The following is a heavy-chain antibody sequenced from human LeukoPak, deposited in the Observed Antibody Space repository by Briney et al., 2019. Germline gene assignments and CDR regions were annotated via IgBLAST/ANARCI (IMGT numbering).Heavy chain of an antibody. D-gene: IGHD3-16*01. Sequence: GGSLRLSCATSGFSFGSYAMSWVRQAPGKGLEWVSSISGSGMLTYYAHSVTGRFIVSRDNAKNSLFLQMNSLRAEDTAVYYCARENDQGFDYWGQGTLVTVSS. CDR2: ISGSGMLT. V-gene: IGHV3-21*01. CDR1: GFSFGSYA. CDR3: ARENDQGFDY. J-gene: IGHJ4*02.